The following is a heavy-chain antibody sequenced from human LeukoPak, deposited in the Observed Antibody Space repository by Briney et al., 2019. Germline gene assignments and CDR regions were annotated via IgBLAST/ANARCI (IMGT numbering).Heavy chain of an antibody. CDR2: ISYDGSNK. CDR1: GFTFSSYA. D-gene: IGHD6-13*01. J-gene: IGHJ4*02. Sequence: GGSLRLSCAASGFTFSSYAMHWVRQAPGKGLEWVAVISYDGSNKYYADSVKGRFTISRDNSKNTLYLQMNSLRAEDTAVYYCARGLAAALYYLDYWGQGTLVTVSS. V-gene: IGHV3-30*04. CDR3: ARGLAAALYYLDY.